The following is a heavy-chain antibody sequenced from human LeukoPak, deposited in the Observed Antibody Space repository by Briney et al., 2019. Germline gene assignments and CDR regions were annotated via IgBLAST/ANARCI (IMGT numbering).Heavy chain of an antibody. CDR3: ARGGGMRQWLNQH. Sequence: PGGSLRLSCAASGFTFSSYSMNWVRQAPGKGLEWVSSISSSSSYIYYADSVKGRFTISRDNAKNSLYLQMNSLRAEDTAVYYCARGGGMRQWLNQHWGQGTLVTVSS. CDR2: ISSSSSYI. J-gene: IGHJ1*01. CDR1: GFTFSSYS. D-gene: IGHD6-19*01. V-gene: IGHV3-21*01.